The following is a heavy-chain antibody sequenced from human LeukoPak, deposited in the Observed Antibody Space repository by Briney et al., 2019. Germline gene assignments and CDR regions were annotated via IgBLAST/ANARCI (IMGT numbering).Heavy chain of an antibody. V-gene: IGHV4-4*07. J-gene: IGHJ3*02. CDR1: GGSISSYY. CDR3: ARQDDYGDYVFGDAFDI. CDR2: IYTSGST. Sequence: PSETLSLTCTVSGGSISSYYWSWIRQPAGKGLEWIGRIYTSGSTNYNPSLKSRVTMSVDTSKNQFSLKLSSVTAADTAVYYCARQDDYGDYVFGDAFDIWGQGTMVTVSS. D-gene: IGHD4-17*01.